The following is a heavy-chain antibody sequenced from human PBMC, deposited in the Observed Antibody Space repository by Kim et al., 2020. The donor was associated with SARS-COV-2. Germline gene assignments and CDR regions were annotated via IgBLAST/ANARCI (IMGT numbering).Heavy chain of an antibody. CDR2: INPYSGGT. CDR3: TKGRHEEDSESS. D-gene: IGHD1-26*01. V-gene: IGHV1-2*02. CDR1: GYTFTESY. J-gene: IGHJ1*01. Sequence: ASVKVSCRASGYTFTESYIHWVRRVPGQGLEWMGWINPYSGGTIYAQNFEGRVTMTGDKSISTAYMELSRLTSDDTALYYCTKGRHEEDSESSWGQGTLVTVSS.